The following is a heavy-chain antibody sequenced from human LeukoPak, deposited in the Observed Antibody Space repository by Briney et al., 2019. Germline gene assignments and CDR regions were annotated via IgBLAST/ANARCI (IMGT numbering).Heavy chain of an antibody. CDR3: ARGRTVVPKGIDY. D-gene: IGHD2-2*01. Sequence: SSETLSLTCTVSGGSISSNYWSWIRQPPGKGLEWIGYIYYGGSTNYNPSLKSRVTISVDTSKNQFSLKLSSVTAADTAVYYCARGRTVVPKGIDYWGQGTLVTVSS. CDR1: GGSISSNY. CDR2: IYYGGST. V-gene: IGHV4-59*01. J-gene: IGHJ4*02.